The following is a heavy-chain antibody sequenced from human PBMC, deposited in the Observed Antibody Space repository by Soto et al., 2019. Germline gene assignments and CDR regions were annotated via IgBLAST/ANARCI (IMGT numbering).Heavy chain of an antibody. V-gene: IGHV3-74*01. CDR3: ARRAVAGTAYYYGMDV. Sequence: GGSLRLSCAASGFTFSSYWMHWVRQAPGRGLVWVSRINSDGSSTSYADSVKGRFTISRDNAKNTLYLQMNSLRAEDTAVYYCARRAVAGTAYYYGMDVWGQGTTVTVSS. D-gene: IGHD6-19*01. CDR1: GFTFSSYW. CDR2: INSDGSST. J-gene: IGHJ6*02.